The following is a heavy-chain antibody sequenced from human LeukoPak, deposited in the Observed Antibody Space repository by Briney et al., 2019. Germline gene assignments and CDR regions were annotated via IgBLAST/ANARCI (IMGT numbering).Heavy chain of an antibody. Sequence: SETLSLTCTVSGDSISSGGYYWSWIRQHPWKGLEWIGYIYYSGSTYSNPSLKSRLTISVDTSKNQFSLKLSSVTAADTAVYYCARVRDPLDYWGQGTLVTVSS. V-gene: IGHV4-31*03. CDR3: ARVRDPLDY. D-gene: IGHD5-24*01. CDR2: IYYSGST. J-gene: IGHJ4*02. CDR1: GDSISSGGYY.